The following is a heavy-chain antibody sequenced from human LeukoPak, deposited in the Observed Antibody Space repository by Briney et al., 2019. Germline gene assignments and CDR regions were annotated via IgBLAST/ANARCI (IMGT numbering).Heavy chain of an antibody. J-gene: IGHJ6*03. CDR1: ADSISGYS. CDR3: ARGLYSSTYYFYYMDV. Sequence: SETLSLTCTVSADSISGYSWNWVRQPAGKGLEWIGRFYTSGSINYNPSLKSRVTVSVDTSKNQFSLGMTSVTAADTAVYYCARGLYSSTYYFYYMDVWGKGTTVTVSS. V-gene: IGHV4-4*07. CDR2: FYTSGSI. D-gene: IGHD6-13*01.